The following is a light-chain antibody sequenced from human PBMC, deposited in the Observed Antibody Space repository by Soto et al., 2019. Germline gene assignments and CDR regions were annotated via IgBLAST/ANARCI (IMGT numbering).Light chain of an antibody. CDR2: VAS. CDR3: QQYNVWPRT. J-gene: IGKJ4*01. V-gene: IGKV3-15*01. CDR1: QSVSSD. Sequence: EIVMTQSPATLSVSPGERATLSCRASQSVSSDLAWYQQKPGQTPKLLIYVASTRATGIPARFSGSGSGTEFTLTIRSLQSEDFAVYYCQQYNVWPRTFGGGTKVEFK.